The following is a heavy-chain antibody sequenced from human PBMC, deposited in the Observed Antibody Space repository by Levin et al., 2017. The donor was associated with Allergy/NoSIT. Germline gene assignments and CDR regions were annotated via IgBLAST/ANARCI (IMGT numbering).Heavy chain of an antibody. CDR3: ARISGYNYGYLDC. V-gene: IGHV3-53*01. CDR2: IYSGGST. CDR1: GFTISSNY. D-gene: IGHD5-18*01. Sequence: LSLTCAASGFTISSNYMSWVRQAPGKALEWVSGIYSGGSTYYADSVKGRFTISTDNSKNTLYLQMNSLRANDTAVYYCARISGYNYGYLDCWGQGTLVTVSS. J-gene: IGHJ4*02.